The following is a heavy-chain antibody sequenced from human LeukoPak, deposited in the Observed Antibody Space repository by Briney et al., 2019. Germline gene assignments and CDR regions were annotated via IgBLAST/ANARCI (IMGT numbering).Heavy chain of an antibody. V-gene: IGHV1-69*04. D-gene: IGHD3-22*01. J-gene: IGHJ6*02. CDR3: ARDSGSIYDSRGYPHYYGMDV. CDR2: IIPIFGIA. Sequence: SVKVSCKASGGTFSSYAISWVRQAPGQGLEWMGRIIPIFGIANYAQKFQGRVTITADKSTSTAYMELSSLRSEDTAVYYCARDSGSIYDSRGYPHYYGMDVWGQGTTVTVSS. CDR1: GGTFSSYA.